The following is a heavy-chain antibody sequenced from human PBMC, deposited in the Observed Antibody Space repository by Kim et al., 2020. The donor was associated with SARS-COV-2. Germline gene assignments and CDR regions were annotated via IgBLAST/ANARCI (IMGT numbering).Heavy chain of an antibody. CDR1: GYTFTSYA. Sequence: ASVKVSCKASGYTFTSYAMHWVRQAPGQRLEWMGWINAGNGNTKYSQKFQGRVTITRDTSASTAYMELSSLRSEDTAVDYCARVRQDIVASWDFYFDYWGHGTLVTVSS. CDR3: ARVRQDIVASWDFYFDY. CDR2: INAGNGNT. V-gene: IGHV1-3*01. J-gene: IGHJ4*01. D-gene: IGHD5-12*01.